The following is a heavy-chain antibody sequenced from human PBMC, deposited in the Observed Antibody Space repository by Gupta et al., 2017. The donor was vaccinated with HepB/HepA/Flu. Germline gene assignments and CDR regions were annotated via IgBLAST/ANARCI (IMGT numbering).Heavy chain of an antibody. Sequence: EVQLVASGGGLVLPGGSLRLSCAASGFPFSSYEMNWVRQAPGKGLEWVSYISSSGSTKYYADSVKGRFTISRDNAKNSLYLQMNSLRAEDTAVYYCARGLSITIFGYEVGAFDIWGQGTMVAVSS. J-gene: IGHJ3*02. CDR1: GFPFSSYE. V-gene: IGHV3-48*03. CDR2: ISSSGSTK. D-gene: IGHD3-3*01. CDR3: ARGLSITIFGYEVGAFDI.